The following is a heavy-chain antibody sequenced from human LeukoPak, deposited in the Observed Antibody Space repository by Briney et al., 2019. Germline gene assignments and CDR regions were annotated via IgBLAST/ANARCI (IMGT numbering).Heavy chain of an antibody. J-gene: IGHJ4*02. CDR3: TTDLDSSGYDFFFDY. CDR2: IKSKTDGGTT. V-gene: IGHV3-15*01. D-gene: IGHD5-12*01. Sequence: GGSLRLSCAASGFTFSNAWMSWVRQAPGKGLEWVGRIKSKTDGGTTDYAAPVKGRFTISRDDSKNTMYLQMKSLKTEDTAVYYCTTDLDSSGYDFFFDYWGQGTLVTVSS. CDR1: GFTFSNAW.